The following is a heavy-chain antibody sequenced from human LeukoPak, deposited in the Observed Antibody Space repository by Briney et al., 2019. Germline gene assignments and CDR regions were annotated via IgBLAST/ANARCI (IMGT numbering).Heavy chain of an antibody. J-gene: IGHJ6*03. CDR2: IYTGGST. CDR3: ARVGPSIAARFPAHYYYYYMDV. V-gene: IGHV4-4*09. CDR1: GGSISSYY. Sequence: SETLSLTCTVSGGSISSYYWSWIRQPPGKGLEWIGYIYTGGSTNYNPSLKSRVTISVDTSKNQFSLKLSSVTAADTAVYYCARVGPSIAARFPAHYYYYYMDVWGKGTTVTVSS. D-gene: IGHD6-6*01.